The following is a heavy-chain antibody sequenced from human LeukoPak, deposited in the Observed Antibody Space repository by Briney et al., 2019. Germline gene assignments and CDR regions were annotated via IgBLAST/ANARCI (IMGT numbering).Heavy chain of an antibody. D-gene: IGHD3-22*01. V-gene: IGHV4-30-4*01. CDR1: GGSTSSGDYY. CDR2: IYYSGST. J-gene: IGHJ4*02. Sequence: SETLSLTWTVSGGSTSSGDYYCSWIRQPPGKGLEWIGYIYYSGSTYYNPSLKSRVTMSVDASKNQFSVKLSSVTAADTAVYYCARVTGDSSGYYYFDYWGQGTLVTVSS. CDR3: ARVTGDSSGYYYFDY.